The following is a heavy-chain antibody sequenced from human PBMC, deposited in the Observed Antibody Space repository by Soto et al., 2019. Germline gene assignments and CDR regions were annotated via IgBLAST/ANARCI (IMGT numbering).Heavy chain of an antibody. Sequence: GASVKVSCKASGYTFTSYGISWVRQAPGQGLEWMGWISAYNGNTNYAQKLQGRVTMTTDTSTSTAYMELRSLRSDDTAVYYCARAPLVDTASALHFYGMDVWGQGTTVTVSS. D-gene: IGHD5-18*01. V-gene: IGHV1-18*01. CDR2: ISAYNGNT. CDR3: ARAPLVDTASALHFYGMDV. CDR1: GYTFTSYG. J-gene: IGHJ6*02.